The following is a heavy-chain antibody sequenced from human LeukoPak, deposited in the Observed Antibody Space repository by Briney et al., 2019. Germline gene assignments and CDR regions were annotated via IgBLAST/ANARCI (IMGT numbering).Heavy chain of an antibody. Sequence: ASVKVSCKASGYTFTSYDINWVRQATGQGLEWMGWMNPNSGNTGYAQKFQGRVTMTRNTSISTAYMELSSLRSEDTAVYYCARVLIKAMVRGVVKYYYYGMDVWGQGTTVTVSS. CDR2: MNPNSGNT. V-gene: IGHV1-8*01. D-gene: IGHD3-10*01. CDR1: GYTFTSYD. J-gene: IGHJ6*02. CDR3: ARVLIKAMVRGVVKYYYYGMDV.